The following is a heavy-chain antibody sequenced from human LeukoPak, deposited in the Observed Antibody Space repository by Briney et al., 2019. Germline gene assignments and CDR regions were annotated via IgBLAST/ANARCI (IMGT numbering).Heavy chain of an antibody. D-gene: IGHD2-2*01. CDR3: ARELSGSTSWGMRGYYYMDV. CDR2: IYTSGST. V-gene: IGHV4-61*02. J-gene: IGHJ6*03. CDR1: GGAISSGSYY. Sequence: SETLSLTCTVSGGAISSGSYYWSWIRQPAGKGLEWIGRIYTSGSTNYNPSLKSRVTISVDTSKNKFSLKLSSVTAADTAVYYCARELSGSTSWGMRGYYYMDVWGKGTTVTVSS.